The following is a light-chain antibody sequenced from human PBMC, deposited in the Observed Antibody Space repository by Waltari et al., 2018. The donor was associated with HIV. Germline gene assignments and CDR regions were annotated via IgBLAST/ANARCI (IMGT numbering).Light chain of an antibody. J-gene: IGLJ2*01. CDR2: EVS. Sequence: QSALTQPASVSGSPGQSITISCTGTSSDVGSYNLVTWYQQHPGKAPKLMISEVSKRPSGVSNRFSGSKSGNTASLTIAGLQAEDEADYYCCSYAGSSTLPFGGGTKLTVL. V-gene: IGLV2-23*01. CDR3: CSYAGSSTLP. CDR1: SSDVGSYNL.